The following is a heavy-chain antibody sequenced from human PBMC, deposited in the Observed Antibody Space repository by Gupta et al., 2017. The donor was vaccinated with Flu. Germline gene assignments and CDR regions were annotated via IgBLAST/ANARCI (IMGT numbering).Heavy chain of an antibody. D-gene: IGHD6-6*01. J-gene: IGHJ4*02. CDR1: GFTFISAW. CDR2: IKSKVDGGTI. Sequence: EVQVVESGGGLVKPGGSLRLSCRTSGFTFISAWMNWVRQAPGQGLECIGRIKSKVDGGTIDYAAPVKGRFTISRDDSENTVYLQMNSLKIEDTAVYYCVADGPEITAYPFDYWGQGTLVTVSS. V-gene: IGHV3-15*01. CDR3: VADGPEITAYPFDY.